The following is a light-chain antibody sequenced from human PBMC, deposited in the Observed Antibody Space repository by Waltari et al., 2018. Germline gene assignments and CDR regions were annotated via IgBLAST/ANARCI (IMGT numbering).Light chain of an antibody. J-gene: IGKJ3*01. CDR2: DAS. CDR3: QQYYGYPLT. V-gene: IGKV1-8*01. Sequence: AIQITQSPSSLSASTGDKVTITCRASQGISNYLAWYQQKPGKAPTLLIYDASTLQRGVPSRLSGSGSGTDFTLTISCLQSEDFATFYCQQYYGYPLTFGPGTKVDVK. CDR1: QGISNY.